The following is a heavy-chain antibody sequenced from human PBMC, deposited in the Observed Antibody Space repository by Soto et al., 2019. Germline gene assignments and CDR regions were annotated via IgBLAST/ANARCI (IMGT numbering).Heavy chain of an antibody. CDR1: GGTFSSYA. Sequence: ASVKVSCKASGGTFSSYAISWVRQAPGQGLEWMGGINPIFGKANYAQKFQGRVTMTADTSTSTAYMELSSLRSEDTAVYYCASFSVFRYFEYAFEIWGQGTMVTVSS. D-gene: IGHD3-9*01. CDR3: ASFSVFRYFEYAFEI. CDR2: INPIFGKA. V-gene: IGHV1-69*06. J-gene: IGHJ3*02.